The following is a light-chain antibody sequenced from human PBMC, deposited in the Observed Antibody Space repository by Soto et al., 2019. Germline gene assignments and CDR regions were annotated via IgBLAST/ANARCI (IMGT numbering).Light chain of an antibody. J-gene: IGKJ1*01. V-gene: IGKV1-6*01. CDR3: QQSYSIRSWT. CDR1: QGIRND. CDR2: AAS. Sequence: AIQMTQSPSSLSASVGDRVTITCRASQGIRNDLGWYQQKPGKAPNLLIYAASSLQSGVPSTFSGSGSGTDFTLTISSLQPEDFGTYYCQQSYSIRSWTFGQGTKVDIK.